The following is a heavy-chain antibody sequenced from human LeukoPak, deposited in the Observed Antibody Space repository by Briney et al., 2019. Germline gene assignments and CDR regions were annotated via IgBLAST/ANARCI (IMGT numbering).Heavy chain of an antibody. CDR1: GFTFSSYG. D-gene: IGHD3-9*01. CDR2: IRYDGSNK. Sequence: GGSLRLSCAASGFTFSSYGMSWVRQAPGKGLEWVAFIRYDGSNKYYPDSVKGRFTISRDNSKNTLYLQVNSLRAEDTGVYYCARKARPEGKKYYHILSGFYHDYMDVWGKGTTVTISS. J-gene: IGHJ6*03. CDR3: ARKARPEGKKYYHILSGFYHDYMDV. V-gene: IGHV3-30*02.